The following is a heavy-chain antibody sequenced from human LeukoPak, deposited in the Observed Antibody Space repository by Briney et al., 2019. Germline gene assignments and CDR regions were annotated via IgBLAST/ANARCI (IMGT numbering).Heavy chain of an antibody. CDR2: IIPIFGTA. D-gene: IGHD3-10*01. V-gene: IGHV1-69*05. Sequence: GSSVKVSCKASGGTFSSYAISWVRQAPGQGLEWMGGIIPIFGTANYAQKLQGRVTMTTDTSTSTAYMELRSLRSDDTAVYYCARDRASMVRGVTPFFDYWGQGTLVTVSS. CDR3: ARDRASMVRGVTPFFDY. CDR1: GGTFSSYA. J-gene: IGHJ4*02.